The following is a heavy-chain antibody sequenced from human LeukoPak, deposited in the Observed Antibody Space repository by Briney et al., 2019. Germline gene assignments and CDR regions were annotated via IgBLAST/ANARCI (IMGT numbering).Heavy chain of an antibody. Sequence: ASETLSLTCAVSGYSISNGYYWVWIRQPPGRGLEWIGSLYHSDSAYYNTSLRSRVSMSVDTSKSQFSLTLSFVTAADTAVYYCARQHDSYHYYYIDVWGSGTTVTVSS. CDR2: LYHSDSA. V-gene: IGHV4-38-2*01. CDR1: GYSISNGYY. J-gene: IGHJ6*03. CDR3: ARQHDSYHYYYIDV.